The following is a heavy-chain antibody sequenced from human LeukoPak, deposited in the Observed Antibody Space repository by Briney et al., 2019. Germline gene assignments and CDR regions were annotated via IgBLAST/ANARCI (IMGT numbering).Heavy chain of an antibody. Sequence: PGGSLRLSCAASGFTFGDYAMHWVRQAPGKGLEWVSTIGWNSGSIGYADSVKGRFTISRDNAKNSLYLQMNSLRADDTAVYYCARWYGAFDHWGQGTRVTVSS. CDR1: GFTFGDYA. D-gene: IGHD5-24*01. CDR2: IGWNSGSI. CDR3: ARWYGAFDH. J-gene: IGHJ4*02. V-gene: IGHV3-9*01.